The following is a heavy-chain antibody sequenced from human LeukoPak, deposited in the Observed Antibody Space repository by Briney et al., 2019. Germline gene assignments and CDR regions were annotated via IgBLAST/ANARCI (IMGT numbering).Heavy chain of an antibody. CDR2: IYTSGST. V-gene: IGHV4-4*07. J-gene: IGHJ3*02. CDR1: GGSISGYY. CDR3: AREPNYDILTGYYKGGDAFDI. D-gene: IGHD3-9*01. Sequence: PSETLSLTCTVSGGSISGYYWSWIRQPAGKGLGWIGRIYTSGSTNYNPSLKSRVTMSVDTSKNQFSLKLSSVTAADTAVYYCAREPNYDILTGYYKGGDAFDIWGQGTMVTVSS.